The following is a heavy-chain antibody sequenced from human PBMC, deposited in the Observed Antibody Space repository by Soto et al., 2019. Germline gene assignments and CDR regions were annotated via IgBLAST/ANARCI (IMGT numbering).Heavy chain of an antibody. CDR1: GFTFTRYS. J-gene: IGHJ4*02. V-gene: IGHV3-21*06. CDR2: ISSTTDYI. CDR3: ARESEDLTSNFDY. Sequence: GGSLRLSCAASGFTFTRYSMNWVRQAPGKGLEWVSSISSTTDYIYYGDSMKGRFTISRDNAKDSLYLEMNSLRAEDTAVYYCARESEDLTSNFDYWGQGTLVTVSS.